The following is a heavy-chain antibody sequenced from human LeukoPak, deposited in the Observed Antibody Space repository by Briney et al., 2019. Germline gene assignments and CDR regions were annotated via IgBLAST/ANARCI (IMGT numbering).Heavy chain of an antibody. D-gene: IGHD6-13*01. CDR1: GFTFSDYY. CDR3: ARRGYSGVYFDY. J-gene: IGHJ4*02. Sequence: PGGSLRLSCAASGFTFSDYYMSWLRRAPGKGLEWVSYISSSSSYTNYADSVKGRFTISRDNAKNSLYLQMNSLRAEDTAVYYCARRGYSGVYFDYWGQGTLVTVSS. V-gene: IGHV3-11*06. CDR2: ISSSSSYT.